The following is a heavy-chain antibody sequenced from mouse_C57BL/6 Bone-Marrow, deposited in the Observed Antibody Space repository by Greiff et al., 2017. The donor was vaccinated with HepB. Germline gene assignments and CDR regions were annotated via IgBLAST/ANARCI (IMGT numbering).Heavy chain of an antibody. CDR1: GFSLTSYG. D-gene: IGHD1-1*01. V-gene: IGHV2-2*01. Sequence: VQLVESGPGLVQPSQSLSITCTVSGFSLTSYGVHWVRQSPGKGLEWLGVIWSGGSTDYNAAFISRLSISKDNSKSQVFFKMNSLQADDTAIYYCARPGSSPPYWYFDVWGTGTTVTVSS. CDR3: ARPGSSPPYWYFDV. J-gene: IGHJ1*03. CDR2: IWSGGST.